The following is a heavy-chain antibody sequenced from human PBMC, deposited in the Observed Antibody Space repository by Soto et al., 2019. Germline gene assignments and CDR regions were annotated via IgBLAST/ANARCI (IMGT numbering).Heavy chain of an antibody. CDR3: ARESSSIAARMRQWLGASLHYGMDV. V-gene: IGHV3-48*02. CDR2: ISSSSSTI. Sequence: EVQLVESGGGLVQPGGSLRLSCAASGFTFSSYSMNWVRQAPGKGLEWVSYISSSSSTIYYADSVKGRFTISRDNAKNSLYLKMNSLRDEDTAVYYCARESSSIAARMRQWLGASLHYGMDVWGQGPTVTVSS. J-gene: IGHJ6*02. CDR1: GFTFSSYS. D-gene: IGHD6-6*01.